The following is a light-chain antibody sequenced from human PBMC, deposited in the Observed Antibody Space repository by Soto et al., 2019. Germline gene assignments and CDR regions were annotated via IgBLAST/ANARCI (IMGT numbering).Light chain of an antibody. CDR2: DAS. V-gene: IGKV1-33*01. CDR3: QQFDRLPFI. CDR1: QDISNY. J-gene: IGKJ5*01. Sequence: DIQMTQSPSSLSASVGDRVTITCQASQDISNYLNWYQQKPGKAPKLLNYDASNLETGVPSRFSGSGYGTDFTLTISSLQPEDVATYFCQQFDRLPFIFGQGTRLEIK.